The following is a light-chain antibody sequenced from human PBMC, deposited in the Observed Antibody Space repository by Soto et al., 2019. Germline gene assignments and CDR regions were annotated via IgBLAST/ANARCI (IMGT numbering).Light chain of an antibody. CDR3: QQFGDSPR. CDR1: QSVSSY. Sequence: IVLTQSPGTLSLSPGERATLSCRASQSVSSYLAWYQQKPGQAPRLLIYRASSRATGIPDRFSGSGSGTDFTLTISRLEPEDFAVYYCQQFGDSPRFGQGTKVEIK. J-gene: IGKJ1*01. V-gene: IGKV3-20*01. CDR2: RAS.